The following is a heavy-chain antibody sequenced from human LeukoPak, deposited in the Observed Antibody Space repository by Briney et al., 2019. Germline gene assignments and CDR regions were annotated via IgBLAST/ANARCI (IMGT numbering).Heavy chain of an antibody. J-gene: IGHJ4*02. V-gene: IGHV4-4*02. CDR2: ILTTGRT. CDR3: ASADIGWNPAHY. CDR1: GGSINDRDW. Sequence: SETLSLTCDVSGGSINDRDWWTWVRQPPEKGLEWLGEILTTGRTNSNPSLRSRVTMSINKARKQVFLNLNSVTAADTAVYYCASADIGWNPAHYWGQGTLVIVSS. D-gene: IGHD2-15*01.